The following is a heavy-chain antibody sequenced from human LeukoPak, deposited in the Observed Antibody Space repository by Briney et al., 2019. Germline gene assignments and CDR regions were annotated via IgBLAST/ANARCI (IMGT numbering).Heavy chain of an antibody. CDR1: GYTFTSYG. CDR2: ISAYNSNT. J-gene: IGHJ6*03. V-gene: IGHV1-18*01. CDR3: ARDRSNGYSRRVYYFYMDV. Sequence: ASVKVSCKASGYTFTSYGISWVRQAPGQGLEWMGWISAYNSNTNYTQKLQGRVTMTTDTSTSTAYMELRSLRSDDTAVYYCARDRSNGYSRRVYYFYMDVWGKGTTVTVSS. D-gene: IGHD3-22*01.